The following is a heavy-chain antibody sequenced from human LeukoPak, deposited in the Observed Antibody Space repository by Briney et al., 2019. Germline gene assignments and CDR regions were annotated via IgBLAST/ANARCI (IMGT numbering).Heavy chain of an antibody. CDR1: GGSISSSSYY. CDR3: ARQGGRFNRLKTFDY. J-gene: IGHJ4*02. CDR2: IYYSGST. V-gene: IGHV4-39*01. Sequence: SETLSLTCTVSGGSISSSSYYWGWLRQPPGKGLEWIVSIYYSGSTYYNPSLKSRVTISVDTSKNQFSLKLSSVTAADTAVYYCARQGGRFNRLKTFDYWGQGTLVTVSS. D-gene: IGHD1-14*01.